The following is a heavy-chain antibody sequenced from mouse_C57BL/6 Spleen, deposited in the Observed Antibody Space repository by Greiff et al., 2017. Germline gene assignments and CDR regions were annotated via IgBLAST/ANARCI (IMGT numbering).Heavy chain of an antibody. V-gene: IGHV3-6*01. CDR3: ARAGLLRGYWYFDV. CDR2: ISYDGSN. Sequence: VQLKESGPGLVKPSQSLSLTCSVTGYSITSGYYWNWIRQFPGNKLEWMGYISYDGSNNYNPSLKNRISITRDTSKNQFFLKLNSVTTEDTATYYCARAGLLRGYWYFDVWGTGTTVTVSS. J-gene: IGHJ1*03. CDR1: GYSITSGYY. D-gene: IGHD1-1*01.